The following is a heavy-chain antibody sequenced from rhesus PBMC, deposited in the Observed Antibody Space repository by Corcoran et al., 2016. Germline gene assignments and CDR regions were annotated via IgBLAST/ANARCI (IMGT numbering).Heavy chain of an antibody. V-gene: IGHV4-173*01. CDR1: GGSISSNY. CDR3: ARGPTRMITVTP. CDR2: ISCSVVIT. J-gene: IGHJ4*01. D-gene: IGHD3-9*01. Sequence: QLQLQESGPGLVKPSETLSLTCAVSGGSISSNYWSWIRQPPGKGLECIGRISCSVVITDYNPSLNSRVPISTDTSKNQFSLQLSSVTAAATAVYYCARGPTRMITVTPWGQGVLVTVSS.